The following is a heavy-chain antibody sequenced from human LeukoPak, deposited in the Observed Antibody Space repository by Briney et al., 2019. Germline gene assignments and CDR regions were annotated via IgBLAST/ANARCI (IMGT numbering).Heavy chain of an antibody. CDR3: ARRNRGRKDYFDY. J-gene: IGHJ4*02. Sequence: SETLSLTCTFSGGSISSSSYYWGWVRHPPGKGLEWIGSIYYSGRTYYNPSLKSRVTISVYTSKTQFSLKLSYVTAADTAVYYCARRNRGRKDYFDYWGQGTLVTVSS. CDR2: IYYSGRT. V-gene: IGHV4-39*01. CDR1: GGSISSSSYY. D-gene: IGHD1-14*01.